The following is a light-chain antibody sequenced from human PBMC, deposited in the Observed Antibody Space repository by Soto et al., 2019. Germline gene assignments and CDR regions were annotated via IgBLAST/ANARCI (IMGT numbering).Light chain of an antibody. CDR1: QSISTY. Sequence: DIQMTQSPSSLSASVGDRVTITCRPSQSISTYLNWYQQTPGKAPKLQIYAASSLQSGVPSRFSGSGSGTDFTLTISSLHPEDYATYYCQQSYSTSFTCGQRTRLEIK. V-gene: IGKV1-39*01. J-gene: IGKJ5*01. CDR3: QQSYSTSFT. CDR2: AAS.